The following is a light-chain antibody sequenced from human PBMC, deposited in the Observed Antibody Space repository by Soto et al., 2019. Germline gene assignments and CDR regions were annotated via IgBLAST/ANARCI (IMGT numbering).Light chain of an antibody. Sequence: IVLTQSPGTLSLSPGERATLSCRASHSVSKSYLAWYQHKPGQAPRLLIYGTSYRAAGIPDRFSGGGSGTDFTLTISRLEPEDFALYYCQQYDGSSYTFGQGTKLEIK. V-gene: IGKV3-20*01. J-gene: IGKJ2*01. CDR3: QQYDGSSYT. CDR1: HSVSKSY. CDR2: GTS.